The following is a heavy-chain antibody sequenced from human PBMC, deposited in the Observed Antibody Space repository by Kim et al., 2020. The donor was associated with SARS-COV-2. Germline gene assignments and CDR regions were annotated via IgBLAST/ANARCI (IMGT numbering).Heavy chain of an antibody. V-gene: IGHV3-33*01. Sequence: GGSLRLSCAASGFTFSSYGMHWVRQAPGKGLEWVAVIWYDGSNKYYADSVKGRFTISRDNSKNTLYLQMNSLRAEDTAVYYCARDGVTGAFDIWGQGTMVTVSS. CDR3: ARDGVTGAFDI. J-gene: IGHJ3*02. CDR1: GFTFSSYG. D-gene: IGHD2-21*02. CDR2: IWYDGSNK.